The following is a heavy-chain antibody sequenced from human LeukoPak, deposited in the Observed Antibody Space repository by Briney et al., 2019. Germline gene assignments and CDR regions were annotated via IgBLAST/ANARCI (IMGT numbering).Heavy chain of an antibody. CDR3: ARAGGSGSYNAFYI. J-gene: IGHJ3*02. CDR2: IYYDGYNT. Sequence: QPGGSLRLSCAAPGFTFSIDGLHWVRQAPGKGLEWVAVIYYDGYNTYYADSVKGRFTISRDNSKNMMYLQMDSLSPEDTAVYYCARAGGSGSYNAFYIWGPGTMVTVSS. D-gene: IGHD3-10*01. CDR1: GFTFSIDG. V-gene: IGHV3-33*01.